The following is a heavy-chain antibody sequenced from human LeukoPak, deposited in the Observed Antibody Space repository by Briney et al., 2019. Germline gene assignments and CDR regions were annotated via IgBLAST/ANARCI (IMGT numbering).Heavy chain of an antibody. V-gene: IGHV5-51*01. Sequence: GESLKISCKGSGYSFTSYWIVWVRQMPGKGLEWMGIIYPGDSDTRYSPSLRGQVTISADKSISTAYLQWSSLKASDTAMYYCARLSSGGEGGYYFDYWGQGTLVTVSS. CDR3: ARLSSGGEGGYYFDY. J-gene: IGHJ4*02. CDR1: GYSFTSYW. D-gene: IGHD6-19*01. CDR2: IYPGDSDT.